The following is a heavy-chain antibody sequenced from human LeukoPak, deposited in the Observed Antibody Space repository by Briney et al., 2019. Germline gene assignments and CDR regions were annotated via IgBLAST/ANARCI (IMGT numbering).Heavy chain of an antibody. V-gene: IGHV3-23*01. CDR1: GFTFSNYA. CDR3: AKDHREYCSSSSCQVDFQH. Sequence: PGGSLRLSCTASGFTFSNYAMSWVRQAPGKGLEWVSAISGSGGSTYYADSVKEDSVKGRFTISRDNSKNTLYLQMNSLRAEDTAVYYCAKDHREYCSSSSCQVDFQHWGQGTLVTVSS. CDR2: ISGSGGST. D-gene: IGHD2-2*01. J-gene: IGHJ1*01.